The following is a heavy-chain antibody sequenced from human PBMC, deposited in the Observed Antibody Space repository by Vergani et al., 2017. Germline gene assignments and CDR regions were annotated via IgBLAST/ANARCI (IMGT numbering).Heavy chain of an antibody. D-gene: IGHD5-12*01. V-gene: IGHV1-69*04. Sequence: QVQLVQSGAEVKKPGASVKVSCKASGGTFSSYAISWVRQAPGQGLEWMGRIISILGIVNYVQKFQGRVTITADKSTTTAYMELTSLRSDDTAVYYCARSRGYSGYDSDMDVWGQGTTVTVSS. CDR3: ARSRGYSGYDSDMDV. CDR1: GGTFSSYA. J-gene: IGHJ6*02. CDR2: IISILGIV.